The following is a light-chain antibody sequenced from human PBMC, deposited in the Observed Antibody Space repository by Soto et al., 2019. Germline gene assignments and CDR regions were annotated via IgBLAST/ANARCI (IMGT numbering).Light chain of an antibody. CDR3: QQAKRFPIT. CDR2: SAS. CDR1: QDIGNW. J-gene: IGKJ1*01. Sequence: DIQXTQSPPSMAASVGDRVTITCRASQDIGNWMTWYQQKPGKAPKLXIYSASTLVRGVPSRFSGSGSGTEFTLTISGLQPEDSLTYYCQQAKRFPITFGQGTKVDI. V-gene: IGKV1-12*01.